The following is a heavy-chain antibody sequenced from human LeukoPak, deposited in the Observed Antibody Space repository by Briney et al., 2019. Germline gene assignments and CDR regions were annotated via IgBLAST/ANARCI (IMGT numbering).Heavy chain of an antibody. V-gene: IGHV1-18*01. J-gene: IGHJ6*02. CDR1: GYTFTSYG. CDR3: ARVPQQLARRPYYYYYYGMDV. Sequence: ASVKVSCKASGYTFTSYGINWVRQAPGQGLEWMGWISAYNGNTNYAQKLQGRVTMTTDTSTSTAYMELRSLRSDDTAVYYCARVPQQLARRPYYYYYYGMDVWGQGTTVTVSS. D-gene: IGHD6-13*01. CDR2: ISAYNGNT.